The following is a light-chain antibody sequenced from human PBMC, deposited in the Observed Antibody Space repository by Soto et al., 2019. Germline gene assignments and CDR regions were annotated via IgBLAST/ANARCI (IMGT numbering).Light chain of an antibody. V-gene: IGKV3-11*01. CDR1: QRVSTY. J-gene: IGKJ5*01. CDR2: DAS. Sequence: EIVLTQSPATLSLSPGERATLSCRASQRVSTYLAWYQQKPGQAPRLLIYDASNRATGIPARFSGSGSGTDCTLTISSLEPEDLAVYYCQQRSNWPSITFGQGTLLEIK. CDR3: QQRSNWPSIT.